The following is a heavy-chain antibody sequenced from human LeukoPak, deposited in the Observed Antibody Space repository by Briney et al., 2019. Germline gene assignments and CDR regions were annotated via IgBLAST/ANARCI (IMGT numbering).Heavy chain of an antibody. D-gene: IGHD6-19*01. J-gene: IGHJ4*02. Sequence: GGSLRLSCAASGFTFSSYEMNWVRQAPGKGLEWVAFIRYDGSNKYYADSVKGRFTISRDNSKNTLYLQMNSLRAEDTAVYYCAKGEWLPTFDYWGQGTLVTVSS. CDR3: AKGEWLPTFDY. CDR1: GFTFSSYE. CDR2: IRYDGSNK. V-gene: IGHV3-30*02.